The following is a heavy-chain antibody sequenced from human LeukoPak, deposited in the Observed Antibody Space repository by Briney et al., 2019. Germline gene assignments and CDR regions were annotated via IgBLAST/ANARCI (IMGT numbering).Heavy chain of an antibody. J-gene: IGHJ5*02. Sequence: SVKVSCKASGGTLNSHTFSWVRQAPGQGLEWMGRITPIIDSAKYAQNFQDGVSITADKSTSTVYMELSSLRSEDTAVYFCARVNLRGSQYNWFDPWGQGTLVTVSS. D-gene: IGHD1-26*01. CDR1: GGTLNSHT. CDR3: ARVNLRGSQYNWFDP. V-gene: IGHV1-69*08. CDR2: ITPIIDSA.